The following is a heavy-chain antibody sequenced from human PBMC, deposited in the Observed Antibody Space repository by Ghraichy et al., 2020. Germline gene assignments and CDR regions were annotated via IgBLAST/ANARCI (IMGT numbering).Heavy chain of an antibody. CDR2: ISAKNGDI. V-gene: IGHV1-18*01. Sequence: ASVKVSCTASGFNFASYAVTWVRQAPGQGLEWMGWISAKNGDIKYASKFLDRVIMTTDTTTATFSMEVRNLRSDDTAVYYCGRDDGDSSGRGALDIWGQGTMVTVSS. CDR1: GFNFASYA. J-gene: IGHJ3*02. CDR3: GRDDGDSSGRGALDI. D-gene: IGHD6-19*01.